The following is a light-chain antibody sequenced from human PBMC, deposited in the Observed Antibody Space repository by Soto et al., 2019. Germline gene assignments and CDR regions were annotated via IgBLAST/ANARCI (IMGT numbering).Light chain of an antibody. Sequence: QSVLTQPPSASGTPGQRVTISCSGSNSNIGRHYVYWYQQLPGTAPKLLIYTNNQRPSGVPDRFSGSKSGTSASLAISGLRSEDEADYYWEVWDDSLSTWVFGGGTKVTVL. CDR2: TNN. CDR3: EVWDDSLSTWV. J-gene: IGLJ3*02. V-gene: IGLV1-47*02. CDR1: NSNIGRHY.